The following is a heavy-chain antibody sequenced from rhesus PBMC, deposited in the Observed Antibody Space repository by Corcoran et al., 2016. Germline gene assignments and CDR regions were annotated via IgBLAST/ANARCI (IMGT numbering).Heavy chain of an antibody. J-gene: IGHJ4*01. CDR3: ASLYSSGWYYFDY. CDR2: FYGVRRST. D-gene: IGHD6-31*01. CDR1: GGSISGYYL. Sequence: QVQLQESGPGVVKPSETLSLTCAVSGGSISGYYLWSWIRQPPGKGLEWIGYFYGVRRSTSYNPSLKNRVTRSKDTSKNQFSLKLGSVPAAATAVYYCASLYSSGWYYFDYWGQGVLVTVSS. V-gene: IGHV4-143*01.